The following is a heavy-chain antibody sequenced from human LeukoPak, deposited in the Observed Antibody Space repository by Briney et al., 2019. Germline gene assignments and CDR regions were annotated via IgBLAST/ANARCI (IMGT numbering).Heavy chain of an antibody. V-gene: IGHV4-4*07. CDR3: ARVLGCSGGSCYDYYYYYMDV. Sequence: SETLSLTCTVSGGSISSYYWSWIRQPAGKGLEWIGRIYTSGTTHYNPSLKSRVTMSVDTSKNQFSLKLSSVTAADTAVYYCARVLGCSGGSCYDYYYYYMDVWGKGTTVTVSS. J-gene: IGHJ6*03. CDR2: IYTSGTT. D-gene: IGHD2-15*01. CDR1: GGSISSYY.